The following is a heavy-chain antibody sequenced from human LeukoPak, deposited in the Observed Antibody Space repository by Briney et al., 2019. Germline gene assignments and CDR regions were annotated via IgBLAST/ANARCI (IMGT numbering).Heavy chain of an antibody. D-gene: IGHD3-3*01. V-gene: IGHV3-33*01. CDR2: IWYDGSNK. J-gene: IGHJ6*02. CDR3: ARDRPWRFLEWSPFYGMDV. CDR1: GFTFSSYG. Sequence: GGSLRLSCAASGFTFSSYGMHWVRQAPGKGLGWVAVIWYDGSNKYNADSVKGRFTISRDNSKNTLYLQMNSLRAEDTAVYYCARDRPWRFLEWSPFYGMDVWGQGTTVTVSS.